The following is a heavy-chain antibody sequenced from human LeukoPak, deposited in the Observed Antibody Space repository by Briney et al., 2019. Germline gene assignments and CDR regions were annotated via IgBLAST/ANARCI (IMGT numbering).Heavy chain of an antibody. CDR2: IYTSGST. J-gene: IGHJ5*02. CDR1: GGSINGGNYY. CDR3: ARTPLRGATFFTSYPNWFDT. V-gene: IGHV4-61*02. Sequence: SETLSLTCTVSGGSINGGNYYWTWIRQPAGKGLEWIGRIYTSGSTNYNPSLKSRVTMSVDTSKNQFSLKLSSVTAADTAVYYCARTPLRGATFFTSYPNWFDTWGQGTLVTVSS. D-gene: IGHD3-10*01.